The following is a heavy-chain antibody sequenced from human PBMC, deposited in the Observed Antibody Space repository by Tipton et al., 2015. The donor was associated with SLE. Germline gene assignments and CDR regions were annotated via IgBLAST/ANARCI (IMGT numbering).Heavy chain of an antibody. V-gene: IGHV4-39*07. Sequence: TLSLTCTVSGGSISSSSYYWGWIRQPPGKGLEWIGNIFYSGSTYYNPSLKSRVTISVDRSKNQFSLKLSSVTAADTAVYYCARDQAVAGRGAFDIWGQGTMVTVSS. CDR2: IFYSGST. CDR1: GGSISSSSYY. D-gene: IGHD6-19*01. CDR3: ARDQAVAGRGAFDI. J-gene: IGHJ3*02.